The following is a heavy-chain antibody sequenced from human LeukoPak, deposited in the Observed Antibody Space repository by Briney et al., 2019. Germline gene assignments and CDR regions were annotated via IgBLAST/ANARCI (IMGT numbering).Heavy chain of an antibody. D-gene: IGHD6-6*01. J-gene: IGHJ5*02. Sequence: PGGSLRLSCAASGFIFSSYAISWARQAPGKGLEWVSAISGSGGSTYYADSVKGRFTISRDNSKNTLYLQMNSLRAEDTAVYYCAKGGKLTIAARANWFDPWPQGTLVTVSS. CDR3: AKGGKLTIAARANWFDP. CDR1: GFIFSSYA. V-gene: IGHV3-23*01. CDR2: ISGSGGST.